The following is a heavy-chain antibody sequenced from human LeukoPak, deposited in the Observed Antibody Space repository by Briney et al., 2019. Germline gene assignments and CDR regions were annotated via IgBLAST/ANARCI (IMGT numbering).Heavy chain of an antibody. CDR2: MNPISGYT. V-gene: IGHV1-8*01. CDR1: GYTFTSYD. CDR3: ARGNRLYTSSWSSLAFDI. D-gene: IGHD6-13*01. Sequence: ASVKVSCKASGYTFTSYDINWVRQATGQGLEWMGWMNPISGYTGYAQNFQGRVTMTGNTAISTAYLELSSLKSEDAAVYYCARGNRLYTSSWSSLAFDIWGQGTMVIVSS. J-gene: IGHJ3*02.